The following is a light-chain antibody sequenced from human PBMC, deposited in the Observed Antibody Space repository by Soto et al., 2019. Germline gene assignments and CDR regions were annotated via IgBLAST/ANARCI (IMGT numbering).Light chain of an antibody. CDR3: CSYVGSYTYV. V-gene: IGLV2-11*01. J-gene: IGLJ1*01. Sequence: VLTQPRSVSWSPGQSVTISCTGTSSDVGGYNYVSWHQQHPGKAPKLMIYDVSKRPSGVPDRFSGSKSGNTASLTLSGLQAEDEADYYCCSYVGSYTYVFGTGTKVTVL. CDR1: SSDVGGYNY. CDR2: DVS.